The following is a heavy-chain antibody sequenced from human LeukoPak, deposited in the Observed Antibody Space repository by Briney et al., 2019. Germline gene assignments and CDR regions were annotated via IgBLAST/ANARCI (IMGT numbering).Heavy chain of an antibody. CDR3: AKTYSSGWYYDF. Sequence: GGSLRLSCEASGFAFSFFAMSWLGQAPGKGLEWVSASSGSGGSTYYADSVKGRFTISRDNSKNTLYLQMNSLRAEDTAVYYCAKTYSSGWYYDFWGQGTLVTVSS. CDR1: GFAFSFFA. CDR2: SSGSGGST. V-gene: IGHV3-23*01. D-gene: IGHD6-19*01. J-gene: IGHJ4*02.